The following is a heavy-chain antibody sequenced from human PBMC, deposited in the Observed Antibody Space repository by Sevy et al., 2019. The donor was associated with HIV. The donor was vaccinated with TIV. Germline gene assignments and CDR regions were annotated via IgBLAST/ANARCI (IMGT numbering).Heavy chain of an antibody. V-gene: IGHV3-7*01. CDR2: IKQDGSEK. CDR3: GREEYSSSSSVEV. D-gene: IGHD6-6*01. Sequence: GGSLRLSCAASGFTFSSYWMSWVRQAPGKGLEWVANIKQDGSEKYYVDSVKGRFTISRDNAKNSLYLQMNSLRAEDTAVYYWGREEYSSSSSVEVWGKGTTVTVSS. J-gene: IGHJ6*04. CDR1: GFTFSSYW.